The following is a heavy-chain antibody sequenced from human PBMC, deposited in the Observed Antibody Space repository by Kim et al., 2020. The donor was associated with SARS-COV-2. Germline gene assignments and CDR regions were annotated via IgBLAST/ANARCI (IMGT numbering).Heavy chain of an antibody. CDR3: ARVLTPTQKTGVDY. J-gene: IGHJ4*02. CDR2: IYYSGST. Sequence: SETLSLTCTVSGGSISSSSYYWGWIRQPPGKGLEWIVSIYYSGSTYYNPSLKSRVTISVDTSKNQFSLKLSSVTAAGTAVYYCARVLTPTQKTGVDYWGQGTLVTVSS. V-gene: IGHV4-39*07. CDR1: GGSISSSSYY. D-gene: IGHD7-27*01.